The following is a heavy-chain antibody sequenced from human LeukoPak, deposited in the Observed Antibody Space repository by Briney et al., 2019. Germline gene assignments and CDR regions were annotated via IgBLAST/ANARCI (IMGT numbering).Heavy chain of an antibody. D-gene: IGHD4-23*01. CDR2: ISSSGRYI. CDR1: GFTFSDYA. CDR3: ARGPKETHFDY. J-gene: IGHJ4*02. Sequence: GGSLRLSCAASGFTFSDYAMIWVRQAPGEGLEWVSSISSSGRYIHYADSVKGRFTISRDSAQNSLYLQMNSLRAEDTAVYYCARGPKETHFDYWGQGTLDTVSS. V-gene: IGHV3-21*01.